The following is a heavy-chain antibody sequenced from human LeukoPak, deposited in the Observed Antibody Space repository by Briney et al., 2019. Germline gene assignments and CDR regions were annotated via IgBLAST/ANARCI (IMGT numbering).Heavy chain of an antibody. V-gene: IGHV4-31*03. J-gene: IGHJ4*01. CDR3: SRKFPYCKSNYCYGPFDY. D-gene: IGHD2/OR15-2a*01. CDR2: IYYTGIT. Sequence: SETLSLTCTVSGGSISSGGYYWSWVRQHPGKGLEWIGYIYYTGITSYNPSLKSRVTISVDTSKNQFSLRLSSVTAADTAVYYCSRKFPYCKSNYCYGPFDYLGQGFLGTVSS. CDR1: GGSISSGGYY.